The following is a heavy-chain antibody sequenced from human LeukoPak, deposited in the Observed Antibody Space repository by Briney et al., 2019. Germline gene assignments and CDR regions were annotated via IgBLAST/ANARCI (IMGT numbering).Heavy chain of an antibody. CDR1: GFTFSSYA. V-gene: IGHV3-23*01. J-gene: IGHJ4*02. CDR3: AKVALGSGSYYGGGTAPYFDY. Sequence: PGGSLRLSCAASGFTFSSYAMSWVRQAPGKGLEWVSAISGSGGSTYYADSVKGRFTISRDNSKNTLYLQMNSLRAEDTAVYYCAKVALGSGSYYGGGTAPYFDYWGQGTLVTVSS. CDR2: ISGSGGST. D-gene: IGHD3-10*01.